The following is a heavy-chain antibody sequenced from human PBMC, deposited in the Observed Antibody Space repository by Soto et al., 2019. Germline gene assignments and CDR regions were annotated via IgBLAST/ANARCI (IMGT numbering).Heavy chain of an antibody. CDR2: ISRSGDVI. V-gene: IGHV3-48*03. Sequence: GSLRLSCAASELILSDYEMHWVRQAPGVGLEWLSYISRSGDVIYYADSARGRFAISRDNAKDTLYLQMNSLTVEDTAVYYCAGAAYASLRYSASFYGMDVWGQGTTVTVSS. J-gene: IGHJ6*02. CDR3: AGAAYASLRYSASFYGMDV. CDR1: ELILSDYE. D-gene: IGHD2-21*01.